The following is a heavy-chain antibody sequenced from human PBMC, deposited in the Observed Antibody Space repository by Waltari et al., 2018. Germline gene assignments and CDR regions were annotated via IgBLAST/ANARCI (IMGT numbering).Heavy chain of an antibody. V-gene: IGHV3-53*01. CDR1: GFTVSSKY. J-gene: IGHJ2*01. CDR2: IYSGGST. Sequence: EVQLVESGGGLIQPGGSLRLHCAAAGFTVSSKYMSWVRQAPGKGLEWVSVIYSGGSTYYADSVKGRFTISRDNSKNTLYLQMNSLRAEDTAVYYCARVVAVAHWYFDLWGRGTLVTVSS. CDR3: ARVVAVAHWYFDL. D-gene: IGHD6-19*01.